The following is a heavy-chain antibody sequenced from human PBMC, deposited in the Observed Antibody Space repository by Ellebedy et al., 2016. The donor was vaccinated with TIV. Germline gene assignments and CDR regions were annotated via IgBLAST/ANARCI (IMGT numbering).Heavy chain of an antibody. CDR2: ITSTSDTK. CDR3: ARGLFGSGRYSCDY. V-gene: IGHV3-48*04. CDR1: GFSFSTYG. Sequence: LSLTCAASGFSFSTYGMNWVRQAPGKGLEWLSYITSTSDTKYYADSVKGRFTISRDNPKNSMYLQMDSLRAEDTGVYYCARGLFGSGRYSCDYWGQGTLVIVSS. J-gene: IGHJ4*02. D-gene: IGHD3-10*01.